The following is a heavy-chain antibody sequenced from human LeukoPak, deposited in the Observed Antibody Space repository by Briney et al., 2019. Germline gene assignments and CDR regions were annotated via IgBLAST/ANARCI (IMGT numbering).Heavy chain of an antibody. J-gene: IGHJ5*02. D-gene: IGHD3-22*01. CDR3: ARDGVRYYDSSGYLNWFDP. CDR2: IIPIFGTA. V-gene: IGHV1-69*05. Sequence: SVKVSCKASGGAFSSYAISWVRQAPGQGLEWMGRIIPIFGTANYAQKFQGRVTITTDESTSTAYMELSSLRSEDTAVYYCARDGVRYYDSSGYLNWFDPWGQGTLVTVSS. CDR1: GGAFSSYA.